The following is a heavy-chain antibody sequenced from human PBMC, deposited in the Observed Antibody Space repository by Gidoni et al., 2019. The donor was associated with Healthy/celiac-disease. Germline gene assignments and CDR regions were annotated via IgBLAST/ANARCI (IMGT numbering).Heavy chain of an antibody. D-gene: IGHD2-2*01. CDR2: IYYSGST. CDR1: GGSIRSSSYY. J-gene: IGHJ2*01. V-gene: IGHV4-39*07. Sequence: LQLQESGPGLVKPSETLSLTCTVSGGSIRSSSYYWGWIRQPPGKGLEWIGSIYYSGSTYYNPSIKSRVTISVDTSKNQFSLKLSSVTAADTAVYYCASTLLRLRAGYFDPWGRGTLVTVSS. CDR3: ASTLLRLRAGYFDP.